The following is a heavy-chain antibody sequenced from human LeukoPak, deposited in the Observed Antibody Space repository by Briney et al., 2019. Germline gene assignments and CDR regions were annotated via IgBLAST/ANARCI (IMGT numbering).Heavy chain of an antibody. CDR3: ARRRVLSVARALDY. V-gene: IGHV3-48*04. D-gene: IGHD2-15*01. CDR1: GFTFSSFT. J-gene: IGHJ4*02. CDR2: IRGTTDTI. Sequence: GGSLRLSCADTGFTFSSFTMNWVRQAPGKGGERGSSIRGTTDTIYYTSSVKCRFPISRNNANNSLSLQMNSLRPEDTAVYFCARRRVLSVARALDYWGQGTLVTVSS.